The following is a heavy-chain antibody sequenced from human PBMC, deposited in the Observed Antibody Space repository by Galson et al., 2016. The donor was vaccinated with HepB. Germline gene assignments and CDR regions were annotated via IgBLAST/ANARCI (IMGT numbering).Heavy chain of an antibody. Sequence: SLRLSCAVSGLTFSHAWMNWGRQAPGKGLEWVGRIKNGGTTDYAAPVKGRITISRDDSKNTVYLQMNSLKTEDPAVYYCIWDDHVYYGMAVWGQGTTVTVSS. CDR2: IKNGGTT. CDR1: GLTFSHAW. D-gene: IGHD3-16*01. V-gene: IGHV3-15*07. J-gene: IGHJ6*02. CDR3: IWDDHVYYGMAV.